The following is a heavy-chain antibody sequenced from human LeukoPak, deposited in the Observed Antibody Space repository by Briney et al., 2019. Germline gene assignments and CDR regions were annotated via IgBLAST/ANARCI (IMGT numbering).Heavy chain of an antibody. D-gene: IGHD3-10*01. CDR1: GGSISSSSYY. Sequence: SETLSLTFTVSGGSISSSSYYWGWIRQPPGKGLEWIGSIYYSGSTYYNPSLKSRITIPGDTSKNQFSLKVTSVTDADTAVYYCARGQDKRGRFTSYYYGLDVWGQGTTVIVSS. V-gene: IGHV4-39*07. J-gene: IGHJ6*02. CDR2: IYYSGST. CDR3: ARGQDKRGRFTSYYYGLDV.